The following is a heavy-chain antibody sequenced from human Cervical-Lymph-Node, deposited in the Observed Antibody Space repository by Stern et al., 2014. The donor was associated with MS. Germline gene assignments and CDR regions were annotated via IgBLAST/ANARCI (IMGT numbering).Heavy chain of an antibody. CDR3: ARDYEDTSMLFDH. D-gene: IGHD2-8*01. V-gene: IGHV3-30*03. J-gene: IGHJ4*02. CDR1: GFTFSSYG. CDR2: ISYDGNHI. Sequence: VQLVQSGGDVVQPGRSLRLSCAASGFTFSSYGMHWVRPAPGKGLEWGTVISYDGNHIYYAASVKGRFTISRDNSKNTLHLQMNSVTPDDTAIYYCARDYEDTSMLFDHWGQGTLVTVSS.